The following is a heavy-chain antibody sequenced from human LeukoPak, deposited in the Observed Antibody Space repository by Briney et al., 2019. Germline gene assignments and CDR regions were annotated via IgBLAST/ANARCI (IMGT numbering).Heavy chain of an antibody. CDR1: GYTFTSSD. J-gene: IGHJ4*02. V-gene: IGHV1-8*01. CDR3: ARGGSGLAAAGTYDY. CDR2: INPKSGRT. Sequence: ASVKVSCKASGYTFTSSDINWVRHATGQGLEWMGWINPKSGRTGYAKKFQARVSMTMNTSISTAYMEVSSLRFEDTAVYYCARGGSGLAAAGTYDYWGQGTLITVSS. D-gene: IGHD6-13*01.